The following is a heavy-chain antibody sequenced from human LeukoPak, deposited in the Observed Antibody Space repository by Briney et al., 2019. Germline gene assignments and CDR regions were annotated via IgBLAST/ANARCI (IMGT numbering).Heavy chain of an antibody. V-gene: IGHV1-8*02. D-gene: IGHD1-26*01. J-gene: IGHJ4*02. CDR1: GYTFTSYG. Sequence: ASVKVSCKASGYTFTSYGITWVRQAPGQGLEWMGWMNPNSGNTGYAQKFQGGVTMTRDTSISTAYMGLSSLRSEDAAVYYCARAEGATPNDYWGQGTLVTVSS. CDR2: MNPNSGNT. CDR3: ARAEGATPNDY.